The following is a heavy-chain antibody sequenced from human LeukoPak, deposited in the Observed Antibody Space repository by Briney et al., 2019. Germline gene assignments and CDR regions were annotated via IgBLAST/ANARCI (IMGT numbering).Heavy chain of an antibody. CDR1: GGSIKNYY. D-gene: IGHD3-16*01. J-gene: IGHJ4*02. V-gene: IGHV4-59*01. Sequence: PSETLSLTCTVSGGSIKNYYWSWIRQPPGKGLEWIGYIYYSGSTNYNPSLKSRVTISLDTSKNQFSLKLTSVTAADTAVYYCARISWAATHFDNWGQGTLVTVSS. CDR3: ARISWAATHFDN. CDR2: IYYSGST.